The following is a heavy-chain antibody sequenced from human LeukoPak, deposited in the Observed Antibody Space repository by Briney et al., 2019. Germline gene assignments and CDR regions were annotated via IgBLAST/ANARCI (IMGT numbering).Heavy chain of an antibody. V-gene: IGHV3-74*01. CDR3: ARVVDTHFDY. D-gene: IGHD5-18*01. J-gene: IGHJ4*02. CDR1: GFTFSSYW. CDR2: IKSDGSTT. Sequence: GSLRLSCAASGFTFSSYWMHWVRQAPGKGLVWVSRIKSDGSTTTYADSVKGRFTISRDNAKNTLYLQMNSLRAEDTAVYYCARVVDTHFDYWGQGTLVTVSS.